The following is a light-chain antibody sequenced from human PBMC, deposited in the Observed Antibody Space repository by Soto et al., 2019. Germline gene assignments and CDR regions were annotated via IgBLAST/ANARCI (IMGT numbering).Light chain of an antibody. CDR2: GAS. J-gene: IGKJ5*01. V-gene: IGKV3-15*01. CDR3: QQYNNWPLT. CDR1: QSVSSN. Sequence: IVITQSPTPLSVSPGERAPLSCRASQSVSSNLAWYQQKPGQAPRLLIYGASSRATGIPVRFSGSGSGTEFTLTISSLQSEDFAVYYCQQYNNWPLTFGQGTRLEIK.